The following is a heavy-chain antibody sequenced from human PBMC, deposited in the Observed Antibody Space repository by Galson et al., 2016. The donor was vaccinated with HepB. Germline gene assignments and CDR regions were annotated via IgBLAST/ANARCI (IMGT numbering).Heavy chain of an antibody. CDR3: ARVTGLWFGGFPPGAD. CDR1: GYNFTYYA. CDR2: INTAKGNT. Sequence: SVKVSCKASGYNFTYYALHWMRQAPGQRLEWLGWINTAKGNTKYSQVFQGRVTFTSDTSASTAYMEVSSLRSEDTAVYYCARVTGLWFGGFPPGADWGQGSLVTVSA. J-gene: IGHJ4*01. V-gene: IGHV1-3*04. D-gene: IGHD3-10*01.